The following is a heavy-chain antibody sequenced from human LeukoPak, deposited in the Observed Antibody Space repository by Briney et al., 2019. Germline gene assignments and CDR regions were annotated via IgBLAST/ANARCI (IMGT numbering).Heavy chain of an antibody. D-gene: IGHD4-23*01. CDR1: GYTFTIYD. J-gene: IGHJ3*02. V-gene: IGHV1-8*01. CDR3: ARVGPYGGNSAPYAFDI. CDR2: MNPNSGNT. Sequence: GASVKVSCKASGYTFTIYDINWVRQATGQGLEWMGWMNPNSGNTGYAQKFQGRVTMTRNTSISTAYMELSSLRSEDTAVYYCARVGPYGGNSAPYAFDIWGQGTMVTVSS.